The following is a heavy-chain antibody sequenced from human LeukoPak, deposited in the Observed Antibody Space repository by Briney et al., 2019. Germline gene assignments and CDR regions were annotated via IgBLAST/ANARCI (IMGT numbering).Heavy chain of an antibody. CDR2: INPNSGGT. CDR1: GYTFTVYY. V-gene: IGHV1-2*06. J-gene: IGHJ4*02. Sequence: ASVKVSCKASGYTFTVYYMHWVRQAPGQGLEWMGRINPNSGGTNYAQKFQGRVTMTRDTSISTAYMELSRLRSNDTAVYYCARVYSSSWYYFDYWGQGTLVTVSS. D-gene: IGHD6-13*01. CDR3: ARVYSSSWYYFDY.